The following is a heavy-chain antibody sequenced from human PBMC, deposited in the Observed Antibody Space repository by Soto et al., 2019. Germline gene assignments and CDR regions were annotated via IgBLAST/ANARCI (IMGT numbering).Heavy chain of an antibody. CDR1: GYSFTSYW. V-gene: IGHV5-51*01. Sequence: PGESLKISCKGSGYSFTSYWIGWVRQMPGKGLEWMGIIYPGDSDTRYSPSFQGQVTISADKSISTAYLQWSSLKASDTAMYYCARQSDRELWYYYYYGMDVWGQGTTVTVSS. CDR2: IYPGDSDT. J-gene: IGHJ6*02. D-gene: IGHD5-18*01. CDR3: ARQSDRELWYYYYYGMDV.